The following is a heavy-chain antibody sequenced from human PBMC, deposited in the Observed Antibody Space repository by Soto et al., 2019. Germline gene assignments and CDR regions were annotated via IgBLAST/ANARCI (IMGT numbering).Heavy chain of an antibody. CDR1: GFTFSSYS. V-gene: IGHV3-21*01. CDR2: ISSSSSYI. J-gene: IGHJ4*02. CDR3: ARDSISAAAGNDY. D-gene: IGHD6-13*01. Sequence: GGSLRLSCAASGFTFSSYSMNWVRQAPGKGLEWVSSISSSSSYIYFADPVKGRFTISRDNAKNSLYLQMNSLRAEDTAVYYCARDSISAAAGNDYWGQGTLVTVSS.